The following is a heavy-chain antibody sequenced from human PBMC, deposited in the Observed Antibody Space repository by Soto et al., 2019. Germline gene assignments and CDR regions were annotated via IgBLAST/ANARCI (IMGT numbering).Heavy chain of an antibody. V-gene: IGHV3-30-3*01. Sequence: GGSLRLSCAASGFTFSSYAMHWVRQAPGKGLEWVAVISYDGSNKYYADSVKGRFTISRDNSKNTLYLQMNSLRAEDTAVYYCARASQGLRYFDWLLYFDYWGQGTLVTVSS. CDR1: GFTFSSYA. CDR2: ISYDGSNK. CDR3: ARASQGLRYFDWLLYFDY. D-gene: IGHD3-9*01. J-gene: IGHJ4*02.